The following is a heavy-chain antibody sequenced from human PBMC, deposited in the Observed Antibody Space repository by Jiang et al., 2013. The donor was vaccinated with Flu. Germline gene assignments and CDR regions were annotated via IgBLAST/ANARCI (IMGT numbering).Heavy chain of an antibody. J-gene: IGHJ4*02. Sequence: CTFSGFSLSTTGTRVSWIRQPPGKALEWLARIDWDDDKFYSTSLKTRLTISKDTSKNQVVLTMTNMDPVDTATYYCARTSYSGSNQYYFDYWGQGTLVTVSS. V-gene: IGHV2-70*04. CDR2: IDWDDDK. D-gene: IGHD1-26*01. CDR1: GFSLSTTGTR. CDR3: ARTSYSGSNQYYFDY.